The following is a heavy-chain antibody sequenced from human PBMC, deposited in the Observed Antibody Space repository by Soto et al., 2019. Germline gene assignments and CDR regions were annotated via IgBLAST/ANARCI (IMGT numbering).Heavy chain of an antibody. J-gene: IGHJ3*02. D-gene: IGHD7-27*01. V-gene: IGHV4-59*01. Sequence: QVQLQESGPGLVKPSETLSLTCTVSGGSISPYYRNWIRQPPGKGLEWIGYIYYTESTNYSPSPKSRVTMSVDTSKNQFSLKLKSVTAADTAVYYCARDRGSNWGLNDAFDIWGQGTVVTVSA. CDR3: ARDRGSNWGLNDAFDI. CDR2: IYYTEST. CDR1: GGSISPYY.